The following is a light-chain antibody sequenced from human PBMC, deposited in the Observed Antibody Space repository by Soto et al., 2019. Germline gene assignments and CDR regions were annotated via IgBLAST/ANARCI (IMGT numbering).Light chain of an antibody. V-gene: IGKV3-20*01. CDR1: QSVDRNY. J-gene: IGKJ5*01. CDR2: AAS. CDR3: QHFSNSPSIT. Sequence: EIVLTQSPGTLSLSPGGGATLSCRASQSVDRNYLAWYQQKPGQAPRLLIYAASTRATGIPVRFSGSGSGTDFTLTISRLEPEDFAVYYCQHFSNSPSITFGQGTRLEIK.